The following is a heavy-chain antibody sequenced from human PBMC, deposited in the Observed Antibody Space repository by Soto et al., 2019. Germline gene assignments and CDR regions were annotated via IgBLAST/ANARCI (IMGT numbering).Heavy chain of an antibody. CDR2: MYYTGAT. J-gene: IGHJ6*02. CDR1: GGSVRSGNHF. V-gene: IGHV4-61*01. CDR3: ARGGEPLGYYGLDV. Sequence: SETLSLTCSVSGGSVRSGNHFWNWIRQPPGRGLEWLGYMYYTGATNYNPSLKSRVSMSVDTSKDQFSLNLTSLTAADTAVYYCARGGEPLGYYGLDVWGQGTTVTVSS.